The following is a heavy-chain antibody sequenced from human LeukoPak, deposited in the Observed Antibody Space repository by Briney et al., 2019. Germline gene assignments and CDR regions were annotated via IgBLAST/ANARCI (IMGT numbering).Heavy chain of an antibody. Sequence: SETLSLTCTVSGGSISSSSYYWGWIRQAPGKGLEWIGIIYYSGSNYYKPSLRSRVTIAVDTSKNQFSLKLSSVTAADTAVYYCARECRKGADGVWGYYGMDVWGQGTTVTVSS. V-gene: IGHV4-39*07. CDR3: ARECRKGADGVWGYYGMDV. J-gene: IGHJ6*02. D-gene: IGHD6-13*01. CDR2: IYYSGSN. CDR1: GGSISSSSYY.